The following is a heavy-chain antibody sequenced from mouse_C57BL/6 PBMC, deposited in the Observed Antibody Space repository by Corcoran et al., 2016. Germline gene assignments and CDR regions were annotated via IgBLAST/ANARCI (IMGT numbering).Heavy chain of an antibody. CDR2: INTYSGVP. D-gene: IGHD1-1*01. CDR1: GYTFTTYG. J-gene: IGHJ4*01. Sequence: QIQLVQSGPELKKPGETVKISCKASGYTFTTYGMSWVKQAPGKGLKWMGWINTYSGVPTYADDFKGRFAFSLETSASTAYLQINNLKNEDTATYCCARDYGSSSYDAMDYWGQGTSVTVSS. CDR3: ARDYGSSSYDAMDY. V-gene: IGHV9-3*01.